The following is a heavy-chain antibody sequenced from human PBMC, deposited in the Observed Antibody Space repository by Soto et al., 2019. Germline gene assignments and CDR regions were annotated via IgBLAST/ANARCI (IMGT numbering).Heavy chain of an antibody. D-gene: IGHD4-17*01. J-gene: IGHJ6*03. Sequence: SETLSLTCTVSGGSISSGGYYWSWIRQHPGKGLEWIGYIYYSGSTYYNPSLKSRVTISVDTSKNQFSLKLSSVTAADTAVYYCARKGGATVTTFYYYYMDVWGKGTTVTVSS. CDR1: GGSISSGGYY. CDR3: ARKGGATVTTFYYYYMDV. V-gene: IGHV4-31*03. CDR2: IYYSGST.